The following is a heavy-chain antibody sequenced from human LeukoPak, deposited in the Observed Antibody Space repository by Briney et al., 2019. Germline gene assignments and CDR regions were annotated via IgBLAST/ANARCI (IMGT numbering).Heavy chain of an antibody. Sequence: SETLSLTCTVSGGSITSSSYYWGWIRQPPGKGLEWIGNIYHSGSTFYNPSLKSRITISVDTSKNQFSLKLSSVTAADTAIYYCARRFSGSNFDYWGQGTLVTVSS. CDR3: ARRFSGSNFDY. J-gene: IGHJ4*02. CDR2: IYHSGST. D-gene: IGHD1-26*01. V-gene: IGHV4-39*01. CDR1: GGSITSSSYY.